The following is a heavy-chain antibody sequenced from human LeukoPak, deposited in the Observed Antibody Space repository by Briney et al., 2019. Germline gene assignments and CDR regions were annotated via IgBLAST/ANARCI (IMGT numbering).Heavy chain of an antibody. CDR2: ISWNSGSI. CDR3: ARATYSSSWYGSVY. J-gene: IGHJ4*02. V-gene: IGHV3-9*01. Sequence: GGSLRLSCAASGFTFDDYAMHWVRQAPGKGLEWVSGISWNSGSIGYADSVKGRFTISRDNAKNSLYLQMNSLRAEDTALYYCARATYSSSWYGSVYWGQGTLVTVSS. D-gene: IGHD6-13*01. CDR1: GFTFDDYA.